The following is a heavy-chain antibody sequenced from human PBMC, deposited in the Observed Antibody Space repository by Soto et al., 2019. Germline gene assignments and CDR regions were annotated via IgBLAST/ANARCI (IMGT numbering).Heavy chain of an antibody. D-gene: IGHD3-22*01. CDR2: IYWDDDK. V-gene: IGHV2-5*02. Sequence: QITLKESGPTLVKPTQTLTLTCTFSGFSLSTSGVGVGWIRQPPGKALEWLALIYWDDDKRYSPSLKSRLTITKDTSKHQVVRTMTNMDPVDTATYYWAHRRDSDSSGYFTYYFDYWGQGTLVTVSS. CDR1: GFSLSTSGVG. CDR3: AHRRDSDSSGYFTYYFDY. J-gene: IGHJ4*02.